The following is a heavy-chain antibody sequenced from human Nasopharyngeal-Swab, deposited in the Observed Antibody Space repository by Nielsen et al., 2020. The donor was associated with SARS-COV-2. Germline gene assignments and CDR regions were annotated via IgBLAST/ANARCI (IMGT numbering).Heavy chain of an antibody. CDR1: GYTFTSYA. CDR2: INAGNGNT. V-gene: IGHV1-3*01. CDR3: ARASIAAAGTGGDP. J-gene: IGHJ5*02. D-gene: IGHD6-13*01. Sequence: ASVKVSCKASGYTFTSYAMHWVRQAPGQRLEWMGWINAGNGNTKYSQKFQGRVTITRDTSASTAYMELSSLRSGDTAVYYCARASIAAAGTGGDPWGQGTLVTVSS.